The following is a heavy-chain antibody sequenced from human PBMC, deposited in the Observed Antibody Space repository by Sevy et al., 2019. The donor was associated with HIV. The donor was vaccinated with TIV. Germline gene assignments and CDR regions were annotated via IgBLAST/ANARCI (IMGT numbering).Heavy chain of an antibody. J-gene: IGHJ5*02. V-gene: IGHV3-64D*06. CDR2: ISTNGNSP. CDR3: LKDQENNYYYGSGTYFDP. D-gene: IGHD3-10*01. CDR1: GFTFSSYA. Sequence: GGSLRLSCSASGFTFSSYALYWVRQAPGKKMEYVSVISTNGNSPYYADSVKGRFTISRDNSKNTLYLQMRSLRPEDTAMYYCLKDQENNYYYGSGTYFDPWGQGTLVTVSS.